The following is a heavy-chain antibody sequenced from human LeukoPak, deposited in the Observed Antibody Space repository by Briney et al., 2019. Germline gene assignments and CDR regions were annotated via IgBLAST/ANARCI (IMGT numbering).Heavy chain of an antibody. D-gene: IGHD3-10*01. J-gene: IGHJ6*02. CDR1: GLTFYDFA. Sequence: GGSLTLSCAASGLTFYDFAIQWVRQAPGKGLEWISLITGEAGTTKYADSVKGRLTISRDNSKRLLYLQMNSQTTEDSGLYYCVKDTVPMLRGVISDYYRGMDVWGRGTTVIVSS. V-gene: IGHV3-43*02. CDR3: VKDTVPMLRGVISDYYRGMDV. CDR2: ITGEAGTT.